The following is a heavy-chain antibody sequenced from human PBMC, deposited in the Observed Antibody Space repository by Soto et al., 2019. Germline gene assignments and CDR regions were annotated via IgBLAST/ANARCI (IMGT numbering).Heavy chain of an antibody. J-gene: IGHJ6*02. D-gene: IGHD3-3*01. CDR1: GFTFSSYW. V-gene: IGHV3-7*01. CDR2: IKQDGSEK. Sequence: ESGGGLVQPGGSLRLSCAASGFTFSSYWMSWVRQAPGKGLEWVANIKQDGSEKYYVDSVKGRFTISRDNAKNSLYLQMNSLRAEDTAVYYCARAVLRFLEWSNYYYYYGMDVWGQGTTVTVSS. CDR3: ARAVLRFLEWSNYYYYYGMDV.